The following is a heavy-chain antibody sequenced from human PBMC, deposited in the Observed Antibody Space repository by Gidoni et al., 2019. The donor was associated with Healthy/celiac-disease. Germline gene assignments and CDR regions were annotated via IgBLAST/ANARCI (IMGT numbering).Heavy chain of an antibody. J-gene: IGHJ4*02. CDR2: IKSKTNGGTT. D-gene: IGHD1-26*01. Sequence: EVHLVESGGGLVTPGGSLRLSCAASGFTSSNAWMGWVRQAPGKGLEWVGRIKSKTNGGTTDYDAPVKGRFTISRDESKNTLYLQMNSLKTEDTAVYYCTPREVGVTGPLFDYWGQGTLVTVSS. CDR3: TPREVGVTGPLFDY. V-gene: IGHV3-15*01. CDR1: GFTSSNAW.